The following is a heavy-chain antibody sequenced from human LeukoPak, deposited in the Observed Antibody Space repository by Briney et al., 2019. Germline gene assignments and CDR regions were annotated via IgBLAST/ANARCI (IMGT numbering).Heavy chain of an antibody. CDR1: GFTFSSYA. CDR3: ARGLPFDY. J-gene: IGHJ4*02. CDR2: ISSNGGST. Sequence: GGSLRLSCAASGFTFSSYAMRWVRQAPAKGLEYVSAISSNGGSTYYANSVKGRFTISRDNSKNTLYLQMGSLRAEDMAVYYCARGLPFDYWGQGTLVTVSS. V-gene: IGHV3-64*01.